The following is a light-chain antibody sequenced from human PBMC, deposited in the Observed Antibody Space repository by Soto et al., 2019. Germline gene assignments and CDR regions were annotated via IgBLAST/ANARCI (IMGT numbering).Light chain of an antibody. V-gene: IGKV1-39*01. CDR1: QSISRN. Sequence: DIQMTQSPSSLSASVGDRVTITCRASQSISRNLNWYQHKPGKAPKLLIYAASSLQSGVPSRFSGGGSGTEFTHSISSLQPEDVGTYYCQQSYTTASITFGQGTRLEIK. J-gene: IGKJ5*01. CDR2: AAS. CDR3: QQSYTTASIT.